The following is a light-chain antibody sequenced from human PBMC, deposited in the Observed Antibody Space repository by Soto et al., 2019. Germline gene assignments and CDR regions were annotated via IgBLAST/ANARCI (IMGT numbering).Light chain of an antibody. CDR2: GTS. CDR3: QYYGSSPRT. V-gene: IGKV3-20*01. CDR1: QSVSSRH. Sequence: EIVVTQSPGTLSLSPGERATLSFRASQSVSSRHLAWYQQKPGQAPRLLIYGTSNRATGIPDRFSGSGSGPDFSLIISRLEPEDFAVYYCQYYGSSPRTFGQGTKVHIK. J-gene: IGKJ1*01.